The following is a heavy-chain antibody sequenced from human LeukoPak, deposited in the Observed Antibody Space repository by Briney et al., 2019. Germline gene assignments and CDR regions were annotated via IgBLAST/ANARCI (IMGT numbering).Heavy chain of an antibody. CDR3: AKDQNIVVVVAATDY. D-gene: IGHD2-15*01. V-gene: IGHV3-23*01. Sequence: GGSLRLSCAASGFTFSSYAMSWVRQAPGKGLEWVSAISGSGGSTYYADSVKGRFTISRDNSKNTLYLQMNSLRAEDTAVYYCAKDQNIVVVVAATDYWGRGTLVTVSS. CDR1: GFTFSSYA. J-gene: IGHJ4*02. CDR2: ISGSGGST.